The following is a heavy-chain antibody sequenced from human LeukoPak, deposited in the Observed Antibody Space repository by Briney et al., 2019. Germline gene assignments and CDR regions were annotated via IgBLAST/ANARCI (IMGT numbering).Heavy chain of an antibody. CDR1: GFAFSDYA. D-gene: IGHD1-26*01. CDR2: ITGNNGTT. J-gene: IGHJ4*02. Sequence: PGGSLRLSCAASGFAFSDYARNWVRQAPGKGLEWVSGITGNNGTTYYADSVEGRFTISRDNSKNTLYLQMNSLRAEDTAVYYCPRGSIVGPRGVGDYWGQGTLVTVSS. V-gene: IGHV3-23*01. CDR3: PRGSIVGPRGVGDY.